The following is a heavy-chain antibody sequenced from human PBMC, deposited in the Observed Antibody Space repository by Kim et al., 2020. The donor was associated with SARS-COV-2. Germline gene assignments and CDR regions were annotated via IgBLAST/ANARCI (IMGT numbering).Heavy chain of an antibody. Sequence: GGSLRLSCAGSGFTLKNYGMHWVRQAPGKGLEWVAVVWSHGRSTYYAASVKGRFTISKDDSKNTLFLQMNSLKLEDTAEYYCARDMSVGGPHFDDWGQG. D-gene: IGHD3-16*01. CDR2: VWSHGRST. V-gene: IGHV3-33*01. CDR1: GFTLKNYG. CDR3: ARDMSVGGPHFDD. J-gene: IGHJ4*02.